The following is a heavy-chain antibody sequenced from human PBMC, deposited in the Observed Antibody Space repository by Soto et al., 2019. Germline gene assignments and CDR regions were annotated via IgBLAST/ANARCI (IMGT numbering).Heavy chain of an antibody. D-gene: IGHD4-17*01. J-gene: IGHJ3*02. V-gene: IGHV4-34*01. Sequence: SVPLSLTCGVDDGSSSGYYWSWISKPPGKGLEWIGEINHSGSTNYNPSLKSRVTISVDTSKNQFSLKLSSVTAADTAVYYCARGLWTTVTTKAFDIWGQGTMVTVSS. CDR3: ARGLWTTVTTKAFDI. CDR1: DGSSSGYY. CDR2: INHSGST.